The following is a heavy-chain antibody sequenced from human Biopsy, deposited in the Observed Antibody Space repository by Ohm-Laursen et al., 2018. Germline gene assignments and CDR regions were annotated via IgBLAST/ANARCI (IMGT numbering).Heavy chain of an antibody. J-gene: IGHJ5*01. CDR2: ISWDSGRI. CDR3: AKADVFGTLRGANWFDS. Sequence: SLRLSCAASGFIFDDYAMHWARQAPGKGLEWVSGISWDSGRIDYADSVKGRFTISRDNAKNSLYLQMNSLRAEDTAIYYCAKADVFGTLRGANWFDSWGQGTLVTVSS. D-gene: IGHD3-10*01. V-gene: IGHV3-9*01. CDR1: GFIFDDYA.